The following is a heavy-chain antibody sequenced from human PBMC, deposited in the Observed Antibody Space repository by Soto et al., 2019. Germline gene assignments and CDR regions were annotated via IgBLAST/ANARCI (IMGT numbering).Heavy chain of an antibody. CDR3: AILGYCSSTSCSWDYYYGMDV. D-gene: IGHD2-2*01. Sequence: TLSLTCTVSGGSISSGDYYWSWIRQPPGKGLEWIGYIYYSGSTYYNPSLKSRVTISVDTSKNQFSLKLSSVTAADTAVYYCAILGYCSSTSCSWDYYYGMDVWGQGTTVTVSS. J-gene: IGHJ6*02. CDR1: GGSISSGDYY. V-gene: IGHV4-30-4*01. CDR2: IYYSGST.